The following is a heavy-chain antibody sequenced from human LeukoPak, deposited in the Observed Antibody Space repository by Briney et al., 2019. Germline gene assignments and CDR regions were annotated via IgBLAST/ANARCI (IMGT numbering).Heavy chain of an antibody. J-gene: IGHJ4*02. Sequence: GGSLRLSCAASGFTFRSYGMHWVRQAPGKGLEWVAFTRYDGNNKYYADSVKGRFSISRDNSKNTLYLQMNSLRAEDTAVYYCAQGGRITMVRGVQRDHYFNYWGQGTLVTVSS. CDR2: TRYDGNNK. CDR3: AQGGRITMVRGVQRDHYFNY. D-gene: IGHD3-10*01. V-gene: IGHV3-30*02. CDR1: GFTFRSYG.